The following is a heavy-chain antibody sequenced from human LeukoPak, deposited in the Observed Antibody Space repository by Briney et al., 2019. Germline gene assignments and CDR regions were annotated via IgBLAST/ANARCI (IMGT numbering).Heavy chain of an antibody. CDR3: TRDGGSYSHLDN. CDR1: GFTFSTYA. D-gene: IGHD1-26*01. V-gene: IGHV3-73*01. CDR2: IRTKGANYAT. J-gene: IGHJ4*02. Sequence: PGGSLRLSCAASGFTFSTYAMSWVRQASGKGLEWVGLIRTKGANYATAYAASVKGRFIISRDDSSNMAYLQMNSLKNDDTAVYYCTRDGGSYSHLDNWGPGTRVTVSS.